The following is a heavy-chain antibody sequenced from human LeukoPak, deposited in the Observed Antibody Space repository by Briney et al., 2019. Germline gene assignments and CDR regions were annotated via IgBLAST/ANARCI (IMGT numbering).Heavy chain of an antibody. V-gene: IGHV4-59*08. CDR2: VYYSGST. D-gene: IGHD1-1*01. CDR1: GGSISSYY. CDR3: ARTNEWAAEYFQH. J-gene: IGHJ1*01. Sequence: SETLSLTCTVSGGSISSYYWSWIRQPPGKGLEWIGYVYYSGSTNYNPSLKSRVTISVDTSKNQFSLKLSSVTAADTAVYFCARTNEWAAEYFQHWGQGTLVTVSS.